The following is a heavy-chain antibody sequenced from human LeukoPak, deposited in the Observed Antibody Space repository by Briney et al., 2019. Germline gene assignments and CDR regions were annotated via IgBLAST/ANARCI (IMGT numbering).Heavy chain of an antibody. V-gene: IGHV4-4*07. CDR2: IYTSGST. CDR3: ARDWQWLAPARDAFDI. CDR1: GGSITNYY. D-gene: IGHD6-19*01. Sequence: SETLSLTCTVSGGSITNYYWSWIRQPAGKGLEWIGRIYTSGSTNYNPSLKSRVTISVDTSKNQFSLKLSSVTAADTVVYYCARDWQWLAPARDAFDIWGQGTMVTVSS. J-gene: IGHJ3*02.